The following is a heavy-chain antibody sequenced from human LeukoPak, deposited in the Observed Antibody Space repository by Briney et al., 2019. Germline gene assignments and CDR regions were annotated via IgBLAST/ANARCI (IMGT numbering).Heavy chain of an antibody. CDR3: AKGSHIVVRGRWFDP. CDR2: ISGTGGST. J-gene: IGHJ5*02. CDR1: GFTFSSYA. Sequence: GGSLRLSCAASGFTFSSYAMIWVRQAPGKGLEWVSGISGTGGSTYYADSVKGRFTISRDNSKNTLYLQMNSLRAEDTAVYYCAKGSHIVVRGRWFDPWGQGTLVTVSS. V-gene: IGHV3-23*01. D-gene: IGHD2-15*01.